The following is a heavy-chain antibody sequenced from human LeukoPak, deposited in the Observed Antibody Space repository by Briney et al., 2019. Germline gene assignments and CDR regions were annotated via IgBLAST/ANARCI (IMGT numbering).Heavy chain of an antibody. J-gene: IGHJ4*02. CDR2: INHSGST. CDR1: GGSFSGYY. D-gene: IGHD2/OR15-2a*01. V-gene: IGHV4-34*01. Sequence: PSETLSLTCAVYGGSFSGYYWSWICQPPGKGLEWIGEINHSGSTNYNPSLKSRVTISVDTSKNQFSLKLSSVTAADTAVYYCAGHHPRNTVDFWGQGTLVTVSS. CDR3: AGHHPRNTVDF.